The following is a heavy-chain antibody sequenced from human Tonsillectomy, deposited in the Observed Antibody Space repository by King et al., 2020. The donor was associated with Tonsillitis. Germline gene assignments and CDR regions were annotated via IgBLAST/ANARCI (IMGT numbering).Heavy chain of an antibody. V-gene: IGHV3-48*04. CDR2: ISSSSSTI. CDR3: ARDPLWANAFDI. Sequence: VQLVESGGGLVQPGGSLRLSCAASGFTFSSYSMNWVRQAPGRGLEWVSYISSSSSTIYYADSVKGRFTISRDNAKNSLYLQMNSLRAEDTAVYYCARDPLWANAFDIWGQGTMVTVSS. CDR1: GFTFSSYS. J-gene: IGHJ3*02. D-gene: IGHD2/OR15-2a*01.